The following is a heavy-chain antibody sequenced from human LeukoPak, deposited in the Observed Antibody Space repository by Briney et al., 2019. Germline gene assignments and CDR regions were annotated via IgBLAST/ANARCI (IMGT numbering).Heavy chain of an antibody. J-gene: IGHJ4*02. V-gene: IGHV3-9*01. D-gene: IGHD1-26*01. Sequence: GGSLRLSCAASGFAFDDYAMHWVRQAPGKGLEGGSGINWNSGSIAYADSVKGRFTISRDNAKNSLYLQMNSLRAEDTALYYCAKGSSGNYYYFDYWGQGTLVTVSS. CDR3: AKGSSGNYYYFDY. CDR2: INWNSGSI. CDR1: GFAFDDYA.